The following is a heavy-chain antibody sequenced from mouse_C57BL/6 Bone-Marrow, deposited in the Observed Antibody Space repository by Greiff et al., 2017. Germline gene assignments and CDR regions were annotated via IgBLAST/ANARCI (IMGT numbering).Heavy chain of an antibody. CDR1: GYTFTDYY. CDR3: ARLWVDY. CDR2: IYPGSGNT. Sequence: VQLQESGAELVRPGASVKLSCKASGYTFTDYYINWVKQRPGQGLEWIARIYPGSGNTYYNEKFKGKATLTAEKSSSTAYMQLSSLTSEDSAVYFCARLWVDYWGQGTTLTVSS. D-gene: IGHD1-1*02. J-gene: IGHJ2*01. V-gene: IGHV1-76*01.